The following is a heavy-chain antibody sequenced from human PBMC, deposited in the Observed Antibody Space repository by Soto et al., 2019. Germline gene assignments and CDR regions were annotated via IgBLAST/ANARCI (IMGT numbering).Heavy chain of an antibody. CDR3: ARDLLTTVTHRDFDY. CDR2: ISAYNGDT. V-gene: IGHV1-18*01. D-gene: IGHD4-17*01. CDR1: GYSFTTHG. Sequence: QVQLVQSGAEVRKPGASVRVSCKASGYSFTTHGFSWVRQAPGQGLVWMGWISAYNGDTYYAQKFQDRVTFNTDTSSTTAYMDLRSLTSDDTAVYYCARDLLTTVTHRDFDYWGQGTLVTVSS. J-gene: IGHJ4*02.